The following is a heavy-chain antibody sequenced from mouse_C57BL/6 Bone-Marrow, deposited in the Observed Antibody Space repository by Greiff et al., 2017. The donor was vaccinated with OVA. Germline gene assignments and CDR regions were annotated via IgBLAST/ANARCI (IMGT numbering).Heavy chain of an antibody. CDR3: ASYYYGSSYGY. J-gene: IGHJ2*01. D-gene: IGHD1-1*01. Sequence: QVQLQQPGAELVKPGASVKMSCKASGYTFTSYWITWVKQRPGQGLEWIGDIYPGSGSTNYNEKFKSKATLTVDTSSSTAYMQLSSLTSEDAAVYYCASYYYGSSYGYWGQGTTLTVSS. CDR2: IYPGSGST. V-gene: IGHV1-55*01. CDR1: GYTFTSYW.